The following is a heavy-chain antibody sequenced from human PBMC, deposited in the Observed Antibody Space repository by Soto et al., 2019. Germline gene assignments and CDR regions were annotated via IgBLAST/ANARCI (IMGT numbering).Heavy chain of an antibody. Sequence: QVQLVQSGAEVKKPGASVKVSCKASGYTFSSYGISWVRQAPGQGLEWMGWISAYNGNTNYAQKLQGRVTMTTDTSKSTAYMELRSLRSGDTAVYYCAIMVRGVWGFDPWGQGTLVTVSS. J-gene: IGHJ5*02. V-gene: IGHV1-18*01. CDR3: AIMVRGVWGFDP. CDR2: ISAYNGNT. D-gene: IGHD3-10*01. CDR1: GYTFSSYG.